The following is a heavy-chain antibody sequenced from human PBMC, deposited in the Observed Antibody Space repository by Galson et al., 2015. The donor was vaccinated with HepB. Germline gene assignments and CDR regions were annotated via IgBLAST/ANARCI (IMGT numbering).Heavy chain of an antibody. CDR2: IIPIFGIT. J-gene: IGHJ4*02. D-gene: IGHD3-3*01. V-gene: IGHV1-69*10. CDR3: ARAHPESFDFWSGYSHFDY. CDR1: GGTLSNYA. Sequence: SVKVSCKASGGTLSNYAINWVRQAPGQGLEWMGGIIPIFGITNYAQQFQGRVTVTADKSTSTAYMELSSLRSEDTAVYYCARAHPESFDFWSGYSHFDYWGQGTLVTVSS.